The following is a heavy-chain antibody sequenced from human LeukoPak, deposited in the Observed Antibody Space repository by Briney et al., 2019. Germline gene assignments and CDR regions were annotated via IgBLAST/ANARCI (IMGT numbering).Heavy chain of an antibody. Sequence: SGTLSLTCTVSGGSISSGGYYWSWIRQPPGKGLEWIGYIYHSGSTYYNPSLKSRVTISVDTSKNQFSLKLSSVTAADTAVYYCASSSWLWLDYWGQGTLVTVSS. CDR2: IYHSGST. CDR1: GGSISSGGYY. J-gene: IGHJ4*02. D-gene: IGHD6-13*01. V-gene: IGHV4-30-2*01. CDR3: ASSSWLWLDY.